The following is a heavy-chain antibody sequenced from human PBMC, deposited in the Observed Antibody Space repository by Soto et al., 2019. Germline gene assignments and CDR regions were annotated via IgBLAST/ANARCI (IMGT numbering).Heavy chain of an antibody. D-gene: IGHD4-17*01. CDR2: IKRDGSEQ. CDR1: GFTFGFYW. J-gene: IGHJ4*02. V-gene: IGHV3-7*03. CDR3: ARIRANDYEIDY. Sequence: PGGSLRLSCAASGFTFGFYWMTWVRQAPGKGLEWVANIKRDGSEQYYVDSVKGRFTISRDNAKNSVFLQMNSLRAVDTAIYYCARIRANDYEIDYWGQGTLVNVAA.